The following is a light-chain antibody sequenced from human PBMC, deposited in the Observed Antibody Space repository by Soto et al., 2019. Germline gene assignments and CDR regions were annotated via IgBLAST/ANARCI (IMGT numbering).Light chain of an antibody. CDR3: QQYSTYTPRT. J-gene: IGKJ1*01. CDR2: GAS. CDR1: QSVSSRY. Sequence: EIVLTQSPGTLSLSPGERATLSCRASQSVSSRYLAWYQQIPGQAPRLLIYGASSRATGIPDRFSGSGSGTDFTLTISRLEPEDFATYYCQQYSTYTPRTFGQGTKV. V-gene: IGKV3-20*01.